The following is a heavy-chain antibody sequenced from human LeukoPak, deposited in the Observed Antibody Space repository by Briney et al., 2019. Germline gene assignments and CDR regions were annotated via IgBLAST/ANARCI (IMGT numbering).Heavy chain of an antibody. CDR1: GGSISSGGYY. Sequence: SQTLSLTCTVPGGSISSGGYYWSWIRQHPGKGLEWIGYIYYSGSTYYNPSLKSRVTISVDTSKNQFSLKLSSVTAADTAVYYCARDSGPSYYYMDVWGKGTTVTVSS. CDR3: ARDSGPSYYYMDV. V-gene: IGHV4-31*03. CDR2: IYYSGST. J-gene: IGHJ6*03.